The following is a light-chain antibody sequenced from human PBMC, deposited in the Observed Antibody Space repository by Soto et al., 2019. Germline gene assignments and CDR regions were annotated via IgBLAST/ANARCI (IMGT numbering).Light chain of an antibody. CDR3: QQYLDWPRT. CDR1: QSVRSD. J-gene: IGKJ1*01. CDR2: GAS. Sequence: EVVMTQSPGTLSLSPGERATLSCRASQSVRSDYLAWYRQKPGQAPRLLIYGASNRATGVPDRFSGSGSGTVFTLTISSLQSDDFAVYYCQQYLDWPRTFGQGTKVDI. V-gene: IGKV3-15*01.